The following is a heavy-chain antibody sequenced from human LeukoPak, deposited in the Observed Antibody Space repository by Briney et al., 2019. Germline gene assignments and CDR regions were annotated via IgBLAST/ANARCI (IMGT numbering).Heavy chain of an antibody. CDR1: GGSVSSYY. V-gene: IGHV4-59*02. CDR2: LSHSGSS. Sequence: SETLSLTRTVSGGSVSSYYWSWIRRPPGRGLEWIAYLSHSGSSDSNPSLTSRVTTLVDTSKNQFSLKLTSVTAADTAVYYCARARYANAWYAFDIWGHGTMVTVSS. J-gene: IGHJ3*02. D-gene: IGHD2-2*01. CDR3: ARARYANAWYAFDI.